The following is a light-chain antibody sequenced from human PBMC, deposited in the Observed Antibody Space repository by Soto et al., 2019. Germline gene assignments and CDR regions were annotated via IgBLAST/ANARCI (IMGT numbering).Light chain of an antibody. J-gene: IGLJ3*02. Sequence: QSVLAQPPSASGTPGQRDTISCSGSSSNIGTITVNWYQHLPGTAPKLLIYGDNQRPSGVPDRFSGSKSGTSASLAINGLQSEDEADYYCALWDDSLHNWVFGGGTKLTVL. CDR1: SSNIGTIT. CDR3: ALWDDSLHNWV. V-gene: IGLV1-44*01. CDR2: GDN.